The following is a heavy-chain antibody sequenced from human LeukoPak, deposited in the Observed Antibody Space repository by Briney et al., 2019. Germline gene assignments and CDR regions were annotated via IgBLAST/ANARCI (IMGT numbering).Heavy chain of an antibody. V-gene: IGHV3-23*01. Sequence: PGGSLRLSGAASGFTFSNYWMSWVRQAPGKGLEWVSAISGSGGSTYYADSVKGRFTISRDNSKNTLYLQMNSLRAEDTAVYYCARAPSSGDYGVNYYHYMDVWGKGTTVTISS. CDR3: ARAPSSGDYGVNYYHYMDV. CDR2: ISGSGGST. CDR1: GFTFSNYW. J-gene: IGHJ6*03. D-gene: IGHD4-17*01.